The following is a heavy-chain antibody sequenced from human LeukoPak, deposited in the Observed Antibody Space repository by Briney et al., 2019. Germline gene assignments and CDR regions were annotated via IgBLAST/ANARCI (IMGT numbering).Heavy chain of an antibody. CDR1: GDSVSSNSVT. J-gene: IGHJ2*01. D-gene: IGHD5-18*01. V-gene: IGHV6-1*01. Sequence: TSQTLSLTCAISGDSVSSNSVTWNWIRQSPSRGLEWLGRTYYRSKRYNDYAVSVKSRITINPDTSKNQFSLQLNSVTPEDTAVYYCTRAGSYGYYWYFDLWGRGTLVTVSS. CDR3: TRAGSYGYYWYFDL. CDR2: TYYRSKRYN.